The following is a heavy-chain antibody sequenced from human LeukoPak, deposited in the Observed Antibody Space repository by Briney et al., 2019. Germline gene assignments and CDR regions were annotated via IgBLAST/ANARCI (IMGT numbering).Heavy chain of an antibody. CDR2: ISSSGGTI. D-gene: IGHD4-23*01. J-gene: IGHJ4*02. Sequence: PGGSLRLSCAASGFTFSSSAMSWVRQAPGKGLEWVSYISSSGGTIYFADSVKDRFTISRDNAKNSLDLQMNSLRAEDTAMYYCARAAVVTSPFDYWGQGTLVTVSS. CDR3: ARAAVVTSPFDY. CDR1: GFTFSSSA. V-gene: IGHV3-48*04.